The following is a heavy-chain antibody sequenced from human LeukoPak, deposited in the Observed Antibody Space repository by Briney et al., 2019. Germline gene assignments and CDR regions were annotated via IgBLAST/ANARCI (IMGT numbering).Heavy chain of an antibody. D-gene: IGHD3-10*01. J-gene: IGHJ6*02. CDR3: ASVRVRNYYYGMDV. V-gene: IGHV1-2*02. Sequence: GASVKVSCKASGYTFTGYYMHWVRQAPGQGLEWMGWINPNSGGTNYAQKFQGRVTMTRDTSISTAYMELSRLRSDDTAVYYCASVRVRNYYYGMDVWGQGTTVTFSS. CDR1: GYTFTGYY. CDR2: INPNSGGT.